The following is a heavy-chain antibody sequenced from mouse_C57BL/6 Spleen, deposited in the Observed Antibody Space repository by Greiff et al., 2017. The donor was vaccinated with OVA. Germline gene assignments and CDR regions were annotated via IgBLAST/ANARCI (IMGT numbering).Heavy chain of an antibody. CDR2: INPSTGGT. J-gene: IGHJ2*01. V-gene: IGHV1-42*01. Sequence: VQLQQSGPELVKPGASVKISCKASGYSFTGYYMNWVKQSPEKSLEWIGEINPSTGGTTYNQKFKAKATLTVDKSSSTAYMQLKSLTSEDSAVYYCARGGLLRRGYFDYWGQGTTLTVSS. CDR3: ARGGLLRRGYFDY. D-gene: IGHD1-1*01. CDR1: GYSFTGYY.